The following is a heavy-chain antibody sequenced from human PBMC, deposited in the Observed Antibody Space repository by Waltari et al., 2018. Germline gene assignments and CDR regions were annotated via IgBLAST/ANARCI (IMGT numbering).Heavy chain of an antibody. CDR2: INPNSGGT. CDR1: GYTFTGYY. CDR3: ARGITMVRGLRGQGYFDL. J-gene: IGHJ2*01. Sequence: QVQLVQSGAEVKKPGASVKVSCQASGYTFTGYYMHWVRPAPGQGLEWMGRINPNSGGTNYAQKFQGRVTMTRDTSISTAYMELSRLRSDDTAVYYCARGITMVRGLRGQGYFDLWGRGTLVTVSS. D-gene: IGHD3-10*01. V-gene: IGHV1-2*06.